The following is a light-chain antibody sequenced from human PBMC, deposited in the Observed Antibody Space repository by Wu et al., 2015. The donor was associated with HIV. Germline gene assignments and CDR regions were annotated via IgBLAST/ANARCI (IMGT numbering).Light chain of an antibody. CDR3: QQYNQGFT. V-gene: IGKV1-5*03. J-gene: IGKJ3*01. CDR1: QSFNSR. Sequence: DIQMTQSPSTLSASVGDRVTITCRASQSFNSRLAWYQQKPGKAPKLLIYTASTLQRGVPSRFSGSGSGTEFTLTIDDLQPDDFATYYCQQYNQGFTFGPGTKVDLK. CDR2: TAS.